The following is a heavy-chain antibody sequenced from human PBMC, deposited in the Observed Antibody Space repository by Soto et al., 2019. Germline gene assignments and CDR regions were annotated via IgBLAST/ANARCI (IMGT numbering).Heavy chain of an antibody. CDR2: IYSGGST. CDR3: AMSKQTTYYDFWSGYSGGYYFDY. J-gene: IGHJ4*02. Sequence: GGSLRLSCAASGFTVSSNYMSWVRQAPGKGLEWVSVIYSGGSTYYADSVKGRFTISRDNSKNTLYLQMNSLRAEDTAVYYCAMSKQTTYYDFWSGYSGGYYFDYWGQGTLVTVSS. V-gene: IGHV3-66*01. D-gene: IGHD3-3*01. CDR1: GFTVSSNY.